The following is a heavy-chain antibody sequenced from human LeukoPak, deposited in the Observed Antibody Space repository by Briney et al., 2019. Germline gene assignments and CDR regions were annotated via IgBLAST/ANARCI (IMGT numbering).Heavy chain of an antibody. Sequence: SVKVSCKASGGTFSSYAISWVRQAPGHGLEWMGGIIPIFGTANYAQKFQGRVTITTDESTSTAYMELSSLRSEDTAVYYCASDLGYCSSTSCSTFDYWGQGTLVTVSS. V-gene: IGHV1-69*05. J-gene: IGHJ4*02. CDR3: ASDLGYCSSTSCSTFDY. CDR2: IIPIFGTA. CDR1: GGTFSSYA. D-gene: IGHD2-2*01.